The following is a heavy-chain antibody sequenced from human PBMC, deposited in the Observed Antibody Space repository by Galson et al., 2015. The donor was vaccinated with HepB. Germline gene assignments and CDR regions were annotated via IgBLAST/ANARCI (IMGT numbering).Heavy chain of an antibody. CDR3: ESDQSRARFSTTYYFTY. Sequence: SLRLSCAASGFNFISYGMHWVRQAPGKGLEWVAVIWNDGSDEYYRDSVPGRFTISRDNSKNILNLQMTSLRAEETALYYCESDQSRARFSTTYYFTYWGQGTLVTVSS. D-gene: IGHD3-3*02. J-gene: IGHJ4*02. V-gene: IGHV3-33*08. CDR1: GFNFISYG. CDR2: IWNDGSDE.